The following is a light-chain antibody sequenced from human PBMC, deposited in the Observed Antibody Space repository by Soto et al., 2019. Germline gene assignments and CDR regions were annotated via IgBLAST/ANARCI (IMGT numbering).Light chain of an antibody. J-gene: IGLJ1*01. CDR3: SSYTSRTTLYV. CDR1: NSDVGGYDY. V-gene: IGLV2-14*01. Sequence: QSALTQPASVSGSPGQSITISCTGTNSDVGGYDYVSWYQRHPGKAPKLIIYEVSNRPSGVSNRFSGSKSGNTASLTISGLQAEDEADYHCSSYTSRTTLYVFGTGTKVTVL. CDR2: EVS.